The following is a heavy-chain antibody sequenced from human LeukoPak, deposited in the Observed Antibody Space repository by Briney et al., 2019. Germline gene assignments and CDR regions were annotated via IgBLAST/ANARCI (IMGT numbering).Heavy chain of an antibody. J-gene: IGHJ3*02. CDR3: ATMGTTMVRGVIIKGAFDI. V-gene: IGHV1-18*01. Sequence: ASVKVSCKGSGYTFTSYGISWVRQAPGQGLEWMGWISAYNGNTNYAQRLQGRVTMTTDTSTSTAYMELRSLRSDDTAVYYCATMGTTMVRGVIIKGAFDIWGQGTMVTVSS. D-gene: IGHD3-10*01. CDR1: GYTFTSYG. CDR2: ISAYNGNT.